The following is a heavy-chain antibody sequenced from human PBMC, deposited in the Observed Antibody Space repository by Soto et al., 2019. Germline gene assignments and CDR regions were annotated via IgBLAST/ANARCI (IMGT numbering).Heavy chain of an antibody. CDR3: ARHGGSGTTFYYYYYYMNV. CDR1: GGSISSNNYY. Sequence: QLLLQESGPGLVKPSETLSLTCTVSGGSISSNNYYWGWIRQPPGKGLEWIGSIYYSGTTYYNPSLNSRVSIAVDTSKNQFSLKLSSVTAADTAVYYCARHGGSGTTFYYYYYYMNVWGKGTTVTVSS. V-gene: IGHV4-39*01. CDR2: IYYSGTT. J-gene: IGHJ6*03. D-gene: IGHD1-7*01.